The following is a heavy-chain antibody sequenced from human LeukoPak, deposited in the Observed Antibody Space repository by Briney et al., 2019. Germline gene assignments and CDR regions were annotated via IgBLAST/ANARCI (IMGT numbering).Heavy chain of an antibody. CDR1: GGTFSSYA. CDR3: ARARSRDIVVVPAVDAFDI. V-gene: IGHV1-69*13. Sequence: GASVKVSCKASGGTFSSYAISWVRQAPGQGLEWMGGIIPIFGTANYAQKFQGRVTITADESTSTAYMELSSLRSEDTAVYYCARARSRDIVVVPAVDAFDIWGQGTMVTVSS. CDR2: IIPIFGTA. D-gene: IGHD2-2*01. J-gene: IGHJ3*02.